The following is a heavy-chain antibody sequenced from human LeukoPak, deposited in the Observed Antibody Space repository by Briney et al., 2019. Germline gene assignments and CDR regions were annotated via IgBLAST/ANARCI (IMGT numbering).Heavy chain of an antibody. V-gene: IGHV4-39*07. CDR3: ASVMRISSGWYGGSFDY. CDR1: GGSISSSSYY. CDR2: IYYSGST. D-gene: IGHD6-19*01. J-gene: IGHJ4*02. Sequence: SETLSLTCTVSGGSISSSSYYWGWIRQPPGKGLEWIGSIYYSGSTYYNPSLKSRVTISVDTSKNQFSLKLSSVTAADTAVYYCASVMRISSGWYGGSFDYWGQGTLVTVSS.